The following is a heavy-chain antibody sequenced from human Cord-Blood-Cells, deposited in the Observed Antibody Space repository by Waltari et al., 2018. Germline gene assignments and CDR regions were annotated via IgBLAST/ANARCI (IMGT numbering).Heavy chain of an antibody. V-gene: IGHV4-34*01. D-gene: IGHD1-26*01. J-gene: IGHJ5*02. Sequence: QVQLQQWGAGLLKPSETLSLTCAVYGGSFSGYYWSWIRQPPGKGLEWIGEINHSGSTNYHPSLRSRVTISVDTSTNQFSLKLSSVTAADTAVYYCARRPPPYSGSYYWFDPWGQGTLVTVSS. CDR1: GGSFSGYY. CDR3: ARRPPPYSGSYYWFDP. CDR2: INHSGST.